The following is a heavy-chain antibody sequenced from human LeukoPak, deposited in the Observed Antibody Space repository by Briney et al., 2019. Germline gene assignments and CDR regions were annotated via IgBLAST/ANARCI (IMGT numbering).Heavy chain of an antibody. D-gene: IGHD3-22*01. V-gene: IGHV4-31*03. CDR2: IYYSGST. CDR3: ARVPPRYYDSSGYLDY. CDR1: GGSISSGGYY. Sequence: PSETLSLTCTVSGGSISSGGYYWSWLRQHPGKGLEWIGYIYYSGSTYYNPSLKSRVTISVDTSKNQFSLKLSSVTAADTAVYYCARVPPRYYDSSGYLDYWGQGTLVTVSS. J-gene: IGHJ4*02.